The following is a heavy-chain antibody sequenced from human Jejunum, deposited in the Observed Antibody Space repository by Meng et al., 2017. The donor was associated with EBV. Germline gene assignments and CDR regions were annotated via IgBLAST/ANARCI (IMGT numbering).Heavy chain of an antibody. J-gene: IGHJ4*02. Sequence: LPRAVPGPGLVKPSETLSLTCTVSGGPVSSGGYYWSWFRQPPGKGLEWIGYIYNSESTNYKSSLKSRVTISADTSKNQFSLRLSSVTAADTAVYYCARDQNGSYFAYWGQGTLVTVSS. V-gene: IGHV4-61*08. CDR3: ARDQNGSYFAY. CDR2: IYNSEST. CDR1: GGPVSSGGYY. D-gene: IGHD1-26*01.